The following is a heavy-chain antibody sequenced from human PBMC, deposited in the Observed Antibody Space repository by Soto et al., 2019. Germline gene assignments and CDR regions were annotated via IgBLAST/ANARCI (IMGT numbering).Heavy chain of an antibody. CDR2: ISAYNGNT. CDR3: ARGADFWSGYFFWFDP. V-gene: IGHV1-18*01. CDR1: GYTFTSYG. D-gene: IGHD3-3*01. Sequence: EASVKVSCKASGYTFTSYGISWVRQAPGQGLEWMGWISAYNGNTNYAQKLQGRVTMTTDTSTSTAYMELRSLRSDDTAVYYCARGADFWSGYFFWFDPWGQGTLVTVS. J-gene: IGHJ5*02.